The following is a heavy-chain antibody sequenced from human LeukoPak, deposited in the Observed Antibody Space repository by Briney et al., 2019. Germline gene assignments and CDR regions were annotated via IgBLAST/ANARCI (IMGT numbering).Heavy chain of an antibody. CDR3: ARDLEMATIMDALDI. J-gene: IGHJ3*02. V-gene: IGHV3-33*01. CDR2: IWYDGRNK. D-gene: IGHD5-24*01. CDR1: GFTFSNYG. Sequence: GGSLRLSCAASGFTFSNYGMHWVRQAPGKGLEWVAVIWYDGRNKYYSDSVKGRFTISRDNSKNTLYVQMNSLRAEDTAVYYCARDLEMATIMDALDIWGQGTMVTVSS.